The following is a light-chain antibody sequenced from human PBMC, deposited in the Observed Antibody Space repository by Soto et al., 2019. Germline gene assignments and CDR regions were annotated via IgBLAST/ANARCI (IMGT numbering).Light chain of an antibody. CDR3: HQARRFPIT. CDR1: QRTSGW. V-gene: IGKV1-5*03. CDR2: KAS. J-gene: IGKJ5*01. Sequence: DIQMTQSPSTLSASVGDRVTITCRASQRTSGWLAWYQQKPGKAPKLLIYKASSLESGVPSRFSGSGSETESTLTISSLQPDDSATYYCHQARRFPITFGQGTRLEIK.